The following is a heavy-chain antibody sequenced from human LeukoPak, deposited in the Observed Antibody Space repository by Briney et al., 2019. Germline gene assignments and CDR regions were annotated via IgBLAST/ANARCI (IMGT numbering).Heavy chain of an antibody. J-gene: IGHJ4*02. Sequence: PSETLSLTCTVSGGSISSGDYYWSWIRQPPGKGLEWIGYIYCSGSTYYNPSLKSRVTISVDTSKNQFSLKLSSVTAADTAVYYCAAWGNYDSSGYRRIDYWGQGTLVTVSS. V-gene: IGHV4-30-4*01. CDR2: IYCSGST. D-gene: IGHD3-22*01. CDR1: GGSISSGDYY. CDR3: AAWGNYDSSGYRRIDY.